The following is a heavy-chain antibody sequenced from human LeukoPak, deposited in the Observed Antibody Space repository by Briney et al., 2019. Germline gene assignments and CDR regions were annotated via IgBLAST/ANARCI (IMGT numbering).Heavy chain of an antibody. V-gene: IGHV4-59*13. CDR3: ARSNGNYYYYGMDV. D-gene: IGHD2-8*01. CDR2: IYYSGSV. Sequence: SETLPLTCNVSGGSMSSFYWSWIRQPPGKELEWIAYIYYSGSVDYNPSLKSRVTISIDTSKNQFSLKLSSVTAADTAAYYCARSNGNYYYYGMDVWGQGTTVTVSS. J-gene: IGHJ6*02. CDR1: GGSMSSFY.